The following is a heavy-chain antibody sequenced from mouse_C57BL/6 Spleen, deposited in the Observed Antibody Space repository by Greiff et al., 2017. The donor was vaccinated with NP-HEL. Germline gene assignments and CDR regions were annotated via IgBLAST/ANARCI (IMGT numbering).Heavy chain of an antibody. CDR1: GYSFTGYF. D-gene: IGHD1-1*01. CDR2: INPYNGDT. V-gene: IGHV1-20*01. J-gene: IGHJ4*01. CDR3: ARSGTTVPYYAMDY. Sequence: VQLQQSGPELVKPGDSVKISCKASGYSFTGYFMNWVMQSHGKSLEWIGRINPYNGDTFYNQKFKGKATLTVDKSSRTAHMELRSLTSEDSAVYYCARSGTTVPYYAMDYWGQGTSVTVSS.